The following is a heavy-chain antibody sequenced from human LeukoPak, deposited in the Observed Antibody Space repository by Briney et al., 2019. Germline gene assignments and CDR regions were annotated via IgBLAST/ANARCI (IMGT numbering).Heavy chain of an antibody. CDR2: IYYSGTS. CDR1: GGSISSTSYY. Sequence: SETLSLTCTVSGGSISSTSYYWGWIRQPPGERPEWIGNIYYSGTSYYNPSLKSRGTISVDSSKNQFSLKLSAVTAEDTAVYYGARGRYFDWLLFDYWGQGTLVTVSS. V-gene: IGHV4-39*01. J-gene: IGHJ4*02. CDR3: ARGRYFDWLLFDY. D-gene: IGHD3-9*01.